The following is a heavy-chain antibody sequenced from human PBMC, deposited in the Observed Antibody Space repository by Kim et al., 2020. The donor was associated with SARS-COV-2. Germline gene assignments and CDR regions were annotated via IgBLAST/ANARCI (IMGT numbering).Heavy chain of an antibody. D-gene: IGHD6-13*01. J-gene: IGHJ4*02. V-gene: IGHV3-30*07. Sequence: ADSVKCGLTISKDKSKSTMYLQMNSMRAEDTAVDYCARDGVAAAGTIDYWGQGTLVTVSS. CDR3: ARDGVAAAGTIDY.